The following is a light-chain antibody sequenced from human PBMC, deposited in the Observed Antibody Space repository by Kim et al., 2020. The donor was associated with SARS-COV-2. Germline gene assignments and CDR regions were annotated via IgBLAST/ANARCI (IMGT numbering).Light chain of an antibody. CDR3: HQYDSSPRT. Sequence: SPGKGASVSCKSRESDSNSYLVWYQQKPGQDARLLMYGAACRATGIPERICGSGSWTDYTLTISRLEPDDVAVYYCHQYDSSPRTFGGGTKVDIK. J-gene: IGKJ4*01. CDR1: ESDSNSY. CDR2: GAA. V-gene: IGKV3-20*01.